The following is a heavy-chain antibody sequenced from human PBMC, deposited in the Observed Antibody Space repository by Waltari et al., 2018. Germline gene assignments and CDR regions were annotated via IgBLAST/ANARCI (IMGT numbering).Heavy chain of an antibody. CDR3: AREVPRNGYIGLIYYYMDV. J-gene: IGHJ6*03. D-gene: IGHD5-12*01. CDR2: IYYSGST. V-gene: IGHV4-39*01. Sequence: QLQLQESGPGLVKPSETLSLTCTVSGGYLSSSRYFWASLRQPPGKGLEWIGSIYYSGSTYYNLSLKSRVTISVDRSTNQVSLKLTSVTAADTAVYFCAREVPRNGYIGLIYYYMDVWGKGTTVTVSS. CDR1: GGYLSSSRYF.